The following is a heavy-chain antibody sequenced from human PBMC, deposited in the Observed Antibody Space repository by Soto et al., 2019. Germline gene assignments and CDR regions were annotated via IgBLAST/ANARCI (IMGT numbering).Heavy chain of an antibody. J-gene: IGHJ5*02. D-gene: IGHD2-2*01. CDR2: INHSGSP. CDR3: ARGVSTFNP. Sequence: SETLSLTCAVYGGSLSGYYWSWIRQPPGKGLEWIGEINHSGSPNYNPSLKSRVTISEDTSKNQFSLNLSSVTAADTAIYYCARGVSTFNPWGQGTLVTVSS. CDR1: GGSLSGYY. V-gene: IGHV4-34*01.